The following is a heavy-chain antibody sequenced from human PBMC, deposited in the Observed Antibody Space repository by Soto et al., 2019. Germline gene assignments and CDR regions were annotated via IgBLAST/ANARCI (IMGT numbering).Heavy chain of an antibody. CDR2: IAYDASKK. V-gene: IGHV3-30*03. CDR1: DFSFSHYA. D-gene: IGHD2-15*01. CDR3: ASPYCSGGIFYLTEYFQH. J-gene: IGHJ1*01. Sequence: QVQLVESGGGVVQPGRSLRLSCADSDFSFSHYAVHWVRHAPGKGLEWVAVIAYDASKKYYADSVKGRFTISRDNSKNTLYLQMNSLRDEDTAVYYCASPYCSGGIFYLTEYFQHWGQGTLVTVSS.